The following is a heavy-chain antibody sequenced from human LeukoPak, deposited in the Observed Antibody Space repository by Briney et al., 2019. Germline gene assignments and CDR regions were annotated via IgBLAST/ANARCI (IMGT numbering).Heavy chain of an antibody. CDR2: IWDDGSNK. D-gene: IGHD1-26*01. V-gene: IGHV3-33*01. CDR3: ARDRRGGGGSYFDY. CDR1: GVTVSSYG. Sequence: GGALRLSCAAAGVTVSSYGMDWVRQAPGKGLEGVAVIWDDGSNKYYADSVKGRFTISRDNSKNTLYLQMNSLRAEDTAVYYCARDRRGGGGSYFDYWGQGTLVTVSS. J-gene: IGHJ4*02.